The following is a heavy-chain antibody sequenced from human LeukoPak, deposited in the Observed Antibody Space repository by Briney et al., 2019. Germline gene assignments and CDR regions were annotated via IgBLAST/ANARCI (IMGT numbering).Heavy chain of an antibody. CDR3: ARGAHIVVVTAISSDY. J-gene: IGHJ4*02. Sequence: GGSLRLSCAASGFTFSSYEMNWVRQAPGKGLEWVSYISSSGSTIYYADSVKGRFTISRDNAKNSLYLQMNSLRAEDTAVYYCARGAHIVVVTAISSDYWGQGTQVTVSS. V-gene: IGHV3-48*03. CDR1: GFTFSSYE. CDR2: ISSSGSTI. D-gene: IGHD2-21*02.